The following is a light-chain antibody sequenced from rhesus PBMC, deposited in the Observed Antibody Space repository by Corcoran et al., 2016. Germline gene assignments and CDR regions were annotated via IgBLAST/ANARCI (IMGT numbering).Light chain of an antibody. J-gene: IGKJ1*01. CDR3: LHYSSSPRT. V-gene: IGKV1-22*01. Sequence: DIQMTQSPSSLSASVGDRVTITCQASQGISSWLAWYQQKPGKAPKLLIYASSSLQSGVPSRFSGSGSWTDFTFTISSLQPEDFATYYCLHYSSSPRTFGQGTKVEIK. CDR1: QGISSW. CDR2: ASS.